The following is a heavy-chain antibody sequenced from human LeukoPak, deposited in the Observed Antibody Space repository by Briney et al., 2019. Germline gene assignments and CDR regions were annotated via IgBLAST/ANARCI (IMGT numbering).Heavy chain of an antibody. CDR3: AKLLLNYYYMDV. CDR2: ISGSGGST. D-gene: IGHD2-15*01. J-gene: IGHJ6*03. V-gene: IGHV3-23*01. Sequence: GGTLRLSCAASGFTFSSYAMSWARQAPGKGLEWVSAISGSGGSTYYADSVKGRFTISRDNSKNTLYLQMNSLRAEDTAVYYCAKLLLNYYYMDVWGKGTTVTVSS. CDR1: GFTFSSYA.